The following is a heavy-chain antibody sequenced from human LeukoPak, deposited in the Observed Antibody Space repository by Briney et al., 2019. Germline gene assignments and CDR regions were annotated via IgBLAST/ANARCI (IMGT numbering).Heavy chain of an antibody. D-gene: IGHD3-22*01. Sequence: GGSLRLSCAASGFTFDDYTMHWVRQAPGKGLEWVSLITWDGGSAFYADSVKGRFTISRDNSKNSLYVQMNSLRAEDTAVYYCAKPNYYDSSGYTFDYWGQGTLVTVSS. CDR3: AKPNYYDSSGYTFDY. CDR2: ITWDGGSA. CDR1: GFTFDDYT. J-gene: IGHJ4*02. V-gene: IGHV3-43*01.